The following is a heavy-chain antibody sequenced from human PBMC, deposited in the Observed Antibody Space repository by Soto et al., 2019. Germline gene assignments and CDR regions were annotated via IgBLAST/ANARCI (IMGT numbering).Heavy chain of an antibody. CDR1: GFTFTNYF. Sequence: QVQLVQSGAEVKKPGASVKVSCKASGFTFTNYFIHWVRQAPGQGLEWMGIISPIGVSTTYAQTFQGRVTMIKDTSTSPVYMELSRLRSEDTAVYYCARGPHFGDYVLKYWGQGTLVTVSS. J-gene: IGHJ4*02. D-gene: IGHD4-17*01. V-gene: IGHV1-46*03. CDR2: ISPIGVST. CDR3: ARGPHFGDYVLKY.